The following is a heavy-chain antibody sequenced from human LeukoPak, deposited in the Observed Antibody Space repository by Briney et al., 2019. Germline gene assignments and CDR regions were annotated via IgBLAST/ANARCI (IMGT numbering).Heavy chain of an antibody. CDR3: ARDGPIFGDNWFDP. J-gene: IGHJ5*02. V-gene: IGHV4-59*01. Sequence: SETLSLTCTVSGGSISSYYWSWIRQPPGKGLEWIGYIYYSGSTNYNPSLKSRVTISVDTSKNQFSLKLSSVTAADTAVYYCARDGPIFGDNWFDPWGQGTLVTASS. CDR2: IYYSGST. CDR1: GGSISSYY. D-gene: IGHD3-3*01.